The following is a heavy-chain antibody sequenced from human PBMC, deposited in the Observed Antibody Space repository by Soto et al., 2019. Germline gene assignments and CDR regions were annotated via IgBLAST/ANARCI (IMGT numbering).Heavy chain of an antibody. CDR1: GGTFTSTA. V-gene: IGHV1-69*01. J-gene: IGHJ6*02. CDR3: ASSAGLDHLLNYYGLNV. Sequence: QMLLVQLSAEVKKPGSSVKVSCKASGGTFTSTAFSWVRQAPGQGLEWMGGIIPVLGTPNYAQKFQARLTVTADASTTTVHMELSSLRSDDTAVYYCASSAGLDHLLNYYGLNVWGQGTTVTVSS. D-gene: IGHD6-13*01. CDR2: IIPVLGTP.